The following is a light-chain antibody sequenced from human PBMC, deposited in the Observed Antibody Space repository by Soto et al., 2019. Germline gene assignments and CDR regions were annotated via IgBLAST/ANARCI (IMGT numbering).Light chain of an antibody. V-gene: IGKV3-20*01. Sequence: SVLTQSPGTLSLTPGERATLSCRATQSVGSGYLAWYQQKPGQAPRLLMSGASSRATGIPDRFSGSGSGTDFTLTISRLEPEDFAVYYCQQFASAPITFGGGAKVDI. CDR2: GAS. CDR1: QSVGSGY. J-gene: IGKJ4*01. CDR3: QQFASAPIT.